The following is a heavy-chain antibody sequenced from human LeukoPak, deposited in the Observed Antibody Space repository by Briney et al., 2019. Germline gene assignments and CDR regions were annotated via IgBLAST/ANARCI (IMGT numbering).Heavy chain of an antibody. CDR3: ARDPAYGALDY. D-gene: IGHD4-17*01. CDR2: LSPSGSDK. Sequence: GGSLRLSCAASGFTFRSSYMSWVRQAPGKGLEWVANLSPSGSDKAYVDSVKGRLTTSRDNAKNLLYLQLNNLRVEDTAVFYCARDPAYGALDYWGRGTLVTVTA. CDR1: GFTFRSSY. V-gene: IGHV3-7*01. J-gene: IGHJ4*02.